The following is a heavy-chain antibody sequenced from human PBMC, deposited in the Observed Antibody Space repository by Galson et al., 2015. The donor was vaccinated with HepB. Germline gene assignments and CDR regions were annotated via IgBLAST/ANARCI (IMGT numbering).Heavy chain of an antibody. V-gene: IGHV1-69*13. J-gene: IGHJ4*02. D-gene: IGHD2-2*01. Sequence: SVKVSCKASGGTFSSYAISWVRQAPGQGLEWMGGIIPIFGTANYAQKFQGRVTITADESTSTAYMELSSLRSEDTAVYYCARDCSSTSCPLRFDYWGQGTLVTVSS. CDR2: IIPIFGTA. CDR3: ARDCSSTSCPLRFDY. CDR1: GGTFSSYA.